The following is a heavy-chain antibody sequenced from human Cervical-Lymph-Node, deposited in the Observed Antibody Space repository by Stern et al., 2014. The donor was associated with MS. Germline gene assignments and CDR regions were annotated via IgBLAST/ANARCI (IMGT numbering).Heavy chain of an antibody. D-gene: IGHD5-12*01. Sequence: EMQLVESGGGVVQPGGSLRLSCAASGFTFSSYSMNWVRQAPGKGLEWVSYISSSSSTIYYAESVKGRVTISRDNAKNSLYLQMNSLRDEDTAVYSCARVGDSGYDRYGMDVWGQGTTVTVSS. CDR3: ARVGDSGYDRYGMDV. J-gene: IGHJ6*02. CDR2: ISSSSSTI. V-gene: IGHV3-48*02. CDR1: GFTFSSYS.